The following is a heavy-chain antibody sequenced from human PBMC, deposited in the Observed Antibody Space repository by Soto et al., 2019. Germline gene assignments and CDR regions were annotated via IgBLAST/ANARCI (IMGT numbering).Heavy chain of an antibody. CDR1: GGTFSSYA. V-gene: IGHV1-69*06. J-gene: IGHJ4*02. D-gene: IGHD2-15*01. CDR3: ARGRRVGYCSGGSCSGFDY. Sequence: SVKVSCKASGGTFSSYAISWLRQAPGQGLEWMGGIIPIFGTANYAQKFQGRVTITADKSTSTAYMELSSLRSEDTAVYYCARGRRVGYCSGGSCSGFDYWGQGTLVTVSS. CDR2: IIPIFGTA.